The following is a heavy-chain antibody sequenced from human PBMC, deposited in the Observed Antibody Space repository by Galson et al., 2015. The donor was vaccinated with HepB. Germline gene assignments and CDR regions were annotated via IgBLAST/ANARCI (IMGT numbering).Heavy chain of an antibody. D-gene: IGHD1-1*01. Sequence: SVKVSCKASGYIFTYFGVSWVRQAPGQGLEWMGWISGSTGNTNYAQKFQGRVTMTADASTGTAYLELRNLRSDDTAVYYCARDSRLELRLNNYFSYGMDVWGQ. V-gene: IGHV1-18*04. J-gene: IGHJ6*02. CDR1: GYIFTYFG. CDR2: ISGSTGNT. CDR3: ARDSRLELRLNNYFSYGMDV.